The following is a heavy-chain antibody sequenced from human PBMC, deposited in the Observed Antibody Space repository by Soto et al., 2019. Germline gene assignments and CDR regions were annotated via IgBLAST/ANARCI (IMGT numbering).Heavy chain of an antibody. J-gene: IGHJ5*01. CDR2: INPDSVST. D-gene: IGHD3-9*01. CDR1: GYTFTSRY. Sequence: QVQLVQSGAEVKKPGASVKVSCKASGYTFTSRYMHWVRQAPGQGLEWMGIINPDSVSTKCAQMLEWRVTMTTDTSTSTVYLELSSLKSEDTAMYYCTRAADDSLSGHLDSWGQGTQVIVSA. CDR3: TRAADDSLSGHLDS. V-gene: IGHV1-46*03.